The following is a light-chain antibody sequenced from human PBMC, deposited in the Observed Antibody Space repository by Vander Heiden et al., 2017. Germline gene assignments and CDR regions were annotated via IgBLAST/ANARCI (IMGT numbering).Light chain of an antibody. J-gene: IGKJ3*01. CDR3: QQDGSSPFT. CDR1: QSISRNY. V-gene: IGKV3-20*01. Sequence: EIVLTQSPGTLSLSPGERATLSCRASQSISRNYLAWYQQKPGQAPRLLIYGASNRATGSPDRFSGSGSGTDFTLAISRLEPEDFAVYYCQQDGSSPFTFGHGTKVDIK. CDR2: GAS.